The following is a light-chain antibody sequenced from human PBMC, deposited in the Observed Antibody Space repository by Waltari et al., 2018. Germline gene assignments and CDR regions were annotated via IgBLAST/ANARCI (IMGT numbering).Light chain of an antibody. Sequence: DIELTQSPSYLSTSVGDIVTITCRANQSVSSDLNWDQQKPGTAPKLLIYSVFSLQTGVPTRFSGGGSETHFTLTISNLQPEDFATYFCHQGYRTPFTFGQGTKVDIK. CDR1: QSVSSD. CDR3: HQGYRTPFT. V-gene: IGKV1-39*01. CDR2: SVF. J-gene: IGKJ2*01.